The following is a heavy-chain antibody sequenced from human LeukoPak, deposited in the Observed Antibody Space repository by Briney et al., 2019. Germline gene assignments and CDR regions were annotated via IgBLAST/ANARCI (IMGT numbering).Heavy chain of an antibody. CDR1: GFTFSSYA. D-gene: IGHD2-15*01. V-gene: IGHV3-30*04. Sequence: GGSLRLSCTASGFTFSSYAMHWVRQAPGKGLEWVAVISYDGSNKYYADSVKGRFTISRDNSKNTLYLQMNSLRAEDTAVYYCARGLYCSGGSCPANWFDPWGQGTLVTVSS. J-gene: IGHJ5*02. CDR3: ARGLYCSGGSCPANWFDP. CDR2: ISYDGSNK.